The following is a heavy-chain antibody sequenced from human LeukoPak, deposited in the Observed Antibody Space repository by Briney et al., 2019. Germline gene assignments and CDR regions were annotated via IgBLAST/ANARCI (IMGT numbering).Heavy chain of an antibody. CDR1: GYTFTSYY. V-gene: IGHV1-46*01. J-gene: IGHJ5*02. CDR2: INPSGGST. D-gene: IGHD3-10*01. CDR3: ARDGEVSGSAAQRWFAP. Sequence: ASVKVSCKASGYTFTSYYMHWVRQAPGQGLEWMGIINPSGGSTSYAQKFQGRVTMTRDTSTSTVYMELSSLRSEDTAVYYCARDGEVSGSAAQRWFAPWGQGTLVTVSS.